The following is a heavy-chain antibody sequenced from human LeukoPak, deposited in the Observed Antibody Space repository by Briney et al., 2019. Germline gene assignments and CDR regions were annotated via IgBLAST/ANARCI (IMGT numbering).Heavy chain of an antibody. CDR2: ISSSGSTI. D-gene: IGHD5-12*01. J-gene: IGHJ3*02. CDR3: ARRGSSDAFDI. V-gene: IGHV3-48*03. Sequence: GSLRLSCAASGFTFSSYEMNWVRQAPGKGLEWVSYISSSGSTIYYADSVKGRFTISRDNAKNSLYLQMNSLRAKDTAVYYCARRGSSDAFDIWGQGTMVTVSS. CDR1: GFTFSSYE.